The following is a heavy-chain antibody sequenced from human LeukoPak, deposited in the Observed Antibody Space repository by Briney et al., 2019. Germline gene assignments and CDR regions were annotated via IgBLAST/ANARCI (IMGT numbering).Heavy chain of an antibody. CDR1: GYTFTTYG. CDR3: ARDGGNYYDSSGYYYYLDY. Sequence: ASVKVSCKASGYTFTTYGISWVRQAPGQGLEWMGWISANNGNTDYAQKLQGRVTLTRNASISTAYMELSSLRSEDTAVYYCARDGGNYYDSSGYYYYLDYWGQGTLVTVSS. J-gene: IGHJ4*02. CDR2: ISANNGNT. V-gene: IGHV1-18*01. D-gene: IGHD3-22*01.